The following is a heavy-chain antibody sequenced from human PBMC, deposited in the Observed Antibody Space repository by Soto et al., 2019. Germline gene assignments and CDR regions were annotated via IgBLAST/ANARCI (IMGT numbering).Heavy chain of an antibody. CDR2: ISYDGRDI. V-gene: IGHV3-30*18. CDR1: GFIFSTYG. CDR3: VQDRYYDSSGYYPSY. J-gene: IGHJ4*02. D-gene: IGHD3-22*01. Sequence: QVQLVESGGGVVQPGRSLRLSCAASGFIFSTYGMHWVRQAPGKGLEWVAVISYDGRDILYADSVKGRFTISRADSKNTLYLQMNSLRAEDTAMHYCVQDRYYDSSGYYPSYWGQGTLVTVSS.